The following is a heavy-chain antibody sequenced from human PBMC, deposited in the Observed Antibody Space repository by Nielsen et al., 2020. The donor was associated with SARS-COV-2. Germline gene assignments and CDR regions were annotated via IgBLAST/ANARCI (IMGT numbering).Heavy chain of an antibody. V-gene: IGHV4-39*07. CDR2: IYYSGST. Sequence: SETLSLTCTVSGGSISSSSYYWGWIRQPPGKGLEWIGSIYYSGSTYYNPSLKSRVTISVDTSKNQFSLKLSSVTAADTAVYYCALGRVVNFVRYFDYWGQGTLVTVSS. CDR3: ALGRVVNFVRYFDY. J-gene: IGHJ4*02. CDR1: GGSISSSSYY. D-gene: IGHD3-22*01.